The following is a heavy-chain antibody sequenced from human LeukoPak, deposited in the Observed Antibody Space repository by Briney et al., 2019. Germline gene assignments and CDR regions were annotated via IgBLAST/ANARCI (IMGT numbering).Heavy chain of an antibody. CDR3: ARHRRGYCSGGSCYTSYNWFDP. Sequence: SETLSLTCTVSGASISGSGYYWGWIRQPPGKGLEWIGSIYSSGSTYYNASLQSRVTISIETSKNQISLRLNSVTAADTAVYYCARHRRGYCSGGSCYTSYNWFDPWGQGTLVTVSS. J-gene: IGHJ5*02. CDR2: IYSSGST. V-gene: IGHV4-39*01. D-gene: IGHD2-15*01. CDR1: GASISGSGYY.